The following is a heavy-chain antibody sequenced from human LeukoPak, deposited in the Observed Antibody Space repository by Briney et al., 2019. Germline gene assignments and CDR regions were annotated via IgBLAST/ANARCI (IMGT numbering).Heavy chain of an antibody. V-gene: IGHV3-23*01. CDR2: IGVGGGT. CDR3: AKEYDSSAPGAFDI. D-gene: IGHD3-22*01. J-gene: IGHJ3*02. Sequence: GGSLILSCAASGFTFSNSAMTWVRQAPGKGLEGASVIGVGGGTYYAGSVKGRFTISRDISKNTLYLQMNSLRAEDTAVYYCAKEYDSSAPGAFDIWGQGTMVTVSS. CDR1: GFTFSNSA.